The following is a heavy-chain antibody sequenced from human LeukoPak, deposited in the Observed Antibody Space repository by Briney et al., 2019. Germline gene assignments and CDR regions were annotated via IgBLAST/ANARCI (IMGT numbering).Heavy chain of an antibody. V-gene: IGHV4-39*01. Sequence: KTSETLSLTCTVSGGSISSSSYYWGWIRQPPGKGLEWIGSIYYSGSTYYNPSLKSRVTISVDTSKNQFSLKLSSVTAADTAVYYCARQTKIIAAVWGYWGQGTLVTVSS. D-gene: IGHD6-6*01. CDR2: IYYSGST. CDR3: ARQTKIIAAVWGY. J-gene: IGHJ4*02. CDR1: GGSISSSSYY.